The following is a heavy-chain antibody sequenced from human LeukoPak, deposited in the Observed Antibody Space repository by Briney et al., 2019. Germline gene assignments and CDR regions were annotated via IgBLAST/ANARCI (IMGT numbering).Heavy chain of an antibody. CDR3: ASGLGYCSSTSCYNYYYYGMDV. J-gene: IGHJ6*04. CDR1: GFTFSSYW. Sequence: PGGSLRLYCAASGFTFSSYWMSWVRQAPGKGLEWVANIKQDGSEKYYVDSVKGRFTISRDNAKNSLYLQMNSLRVEDTAVYYCASGLGYCSSTSCYNYYYYGMDVWGKGTTVTVSS. D-gene: IGHD2-2*02. V-gene: IGHV3-7*03. CDR2: IKQDGSEK.